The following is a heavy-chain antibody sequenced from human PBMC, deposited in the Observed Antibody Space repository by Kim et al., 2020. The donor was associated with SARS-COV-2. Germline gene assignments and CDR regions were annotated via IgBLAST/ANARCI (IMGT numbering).Heavy chain of an antibody. CDR2: INAGNGNT. J-gene: IGHJ5*02. Sequence: ASVKVSCKASGYTFTSYAMHWVRQAPGQRLEWMGWINAGNGNTKYSQKFQGRVTITRDTSASTAYMELSSLRSEDTAVYYCARSMIVVARGWFDPWGQGTLVTVSS. CDR1: GYTFTSYA. V-gene: IGHV1-3*01. D-gene: IGHD3-22*01. CDR3: ARSMIVVARGWFDP.